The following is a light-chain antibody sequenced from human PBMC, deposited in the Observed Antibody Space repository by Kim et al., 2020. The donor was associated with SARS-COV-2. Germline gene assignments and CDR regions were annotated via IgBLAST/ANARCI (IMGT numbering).Light chain of an antibody. J-gene: IGKJ1*01. CDR1: RSITRA. V-gene: IGKV3-15*01. Sequence: VSPGEGVTPPCRASRSITRAVAWYQHNPGRAPRLLMCGASSRASGVPARFSGSGSGTDFTLSISSLQSEDFAIYYCQQYHDWTTFGQGTKVEIK. CDR2: GAS. CDR3: QQYHDWTT.